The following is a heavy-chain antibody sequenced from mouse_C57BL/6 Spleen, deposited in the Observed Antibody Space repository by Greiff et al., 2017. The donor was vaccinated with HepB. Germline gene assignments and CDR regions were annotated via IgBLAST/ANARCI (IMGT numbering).Heavy chain of an antibody. V-gene: IGHV1-80*01. CDR3: ARSNGQKRGFAY. CDR1: GYAFSSYW. D-gene: IGHD1-1*02. CDR2: IYPGDGDT. Sequence: QVQLQQSGAELVKPGASVKISCKASGYAFSSYWMNWVKQRPGKGLEWIGQIYPGDGDTNYNGKFKGKATLAADTSSSTAYMQLSSLTSEDSAVYFCARSNGQKRGFAYWGQGTLVTVSA. J-gene: IGHJ3*01.